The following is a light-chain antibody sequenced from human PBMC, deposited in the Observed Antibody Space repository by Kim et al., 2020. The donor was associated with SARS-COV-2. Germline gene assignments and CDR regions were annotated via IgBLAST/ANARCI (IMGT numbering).Light chain of an antibody. Sequence: GDRVTIACRASQSISSYLNWYQQKLGKSPKLLIYAASSLQSGVPSWFSGSGSGTDFTLTISSLQPEEFATYYCQQSYSTPLTFGGGTQVDIK. J-gene: IGKJ4*01. CDR1: QSISSY. CDR2: AAS. V-gene: IGKV1-39*01. CDR3: QQSYSTPLT.